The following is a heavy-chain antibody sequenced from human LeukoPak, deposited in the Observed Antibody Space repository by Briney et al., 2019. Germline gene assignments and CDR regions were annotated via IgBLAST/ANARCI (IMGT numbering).Heavy chain of an antibody. D-gene: IGHD6-19*01. CDR2: ISAYSGNT. CDR1: GYTFTSYG. CDR3: ARARGIAVTEFDY. V-gene: IGHV1-18*01. J-gene: IGHJ4*02. Sequence: ASVKVPCKASGYTFTSYGISWVRQAPGQGLEWMGWISAYSGNTNYAQKLQGRVTMTTDTSTSTAYMELSSLRSEDTAVYYCARARGIAVTEFDYWGQGTLVTVSS.